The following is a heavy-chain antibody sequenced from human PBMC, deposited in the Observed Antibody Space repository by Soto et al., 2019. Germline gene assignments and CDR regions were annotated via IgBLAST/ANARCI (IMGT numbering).Heavy chain of an antibody. CDR2: ISGSGANT. J-gene: IGHJ4*02. Sequence: PGGSLRLSCAASGFSISSDDMSWVRQAPGKGLEWVSGISGSGANTNYADSVKGRFAISIDNSKNTLYLQMSSLRAEDTAVYYCAKRQSGNFGPFDSWGQGTLVTVSS. D-gene: IGHD2-21*02. CDR1: GFSISSDD. CDR3: AKRQSGNFGPFDS. V-gene: IGHV3-23*01.